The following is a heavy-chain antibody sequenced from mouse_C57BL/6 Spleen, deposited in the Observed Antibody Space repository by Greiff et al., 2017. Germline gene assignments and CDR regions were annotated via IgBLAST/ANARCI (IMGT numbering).Heavy chain of an antibody. Sequence: EVKLEESGPGLVKPSQSLSLTCSVTGYSITSGYYWNWIRQFPGNKLEWMGYISYDGSNNYNPSLKNRISITRDTSKNQFFLKLNSVTTEDTATYYCAREGGYSNYEDYWGQGTTLTVSS. CDR3: AREGGYSNYEDY. J-gene: IGHJ2*01. CDR2: ISYDGSN. V-gene: IGHV3-6*01. CDR1: GYSITSGYY. D-gene: IGHD2-5*01.